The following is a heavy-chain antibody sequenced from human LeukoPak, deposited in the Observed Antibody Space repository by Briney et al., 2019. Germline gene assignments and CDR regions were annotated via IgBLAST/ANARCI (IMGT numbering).Heavy chain of an antibody. J-gene: IGHJ1*01. CDR1: GVTFSLSW. CDR3: VRGAGPGTPFD. CDR2: INYDARSR. Sequence: GGSLRLSCAVSGVTFSLSWMHWVRQAPGKGLEWVSSINYDARSRTYADSVKGRRTISRANAENTLFLQMHSLRVEDSAIYSCVRGAGPGTPFDWGQGILVTVSS. D-gene: IGHD1-1*01. V-gene: IGHV3-74*01.